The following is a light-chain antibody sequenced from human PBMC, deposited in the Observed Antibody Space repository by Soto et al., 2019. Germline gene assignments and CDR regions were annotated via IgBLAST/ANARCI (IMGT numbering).Light chain of an antibody. Sequence: QMTQSPSTLSASVGDRVTITCRASHNIERWMAWYQQKPGRAPSLLIFDATTLHSGVPSRFSGGGSGTEFTLTINGLQPDDFATYYCQQFAKSSTFGQETTVEIK. V-gene: IGKV1-5*01. CDR3: QQFAKSST. CDR2: DAT. CDR1: HNIERW. J-gene: IGKJ1*01.